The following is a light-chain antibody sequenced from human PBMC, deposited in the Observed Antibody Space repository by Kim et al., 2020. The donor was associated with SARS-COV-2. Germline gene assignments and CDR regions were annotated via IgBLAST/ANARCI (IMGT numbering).Light chain of an antibody. CDR1: SLRSYY. CDR3: NSRDSSGNHWV. Sequence: SSELTQDPAVSVALGQTVRITCQGDSLRSYYASWYQQKPGQAPVLVIYGKNNRPSGIPDRFSGSSSVNTASLTITGDQAEDEADYHCNSRDSSGNHWVFG. J-gene: IGLJ3*02. CDR2: GKN. V-gene: IGLV3-19*01.